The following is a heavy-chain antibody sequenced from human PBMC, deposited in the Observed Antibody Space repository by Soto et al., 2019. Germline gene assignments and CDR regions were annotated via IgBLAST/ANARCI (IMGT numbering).Heavy chain of an antibody. J-gene: IGHJ4*02. D-gene: IGHD1-1*01. CDR2: ISGSGSDT. CDR3: AKEEPCSLNCARGCHLSY. Sequence: GGSLRLSCAASAFTFSSYAVTWVRQAPGMWLEWVSTISGSGSDTWYADSVKGRFTISRDNSKNTLYLQMNSLRVEDTAFYYCAKEEPCSLNCARGCHLSYWGLGXLVTVYS. CDR1: AFTFSSYA. V-gene: IGHV3-23*01.